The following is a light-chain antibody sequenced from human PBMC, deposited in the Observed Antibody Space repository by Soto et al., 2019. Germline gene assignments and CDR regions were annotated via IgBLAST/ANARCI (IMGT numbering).Light chain of an antibody. Sequence: DIQMTQSPSSLSASVGDRVTITCRASQGISIYLNWYQQKPGKAPRLLMYVASTLQSGVPSRFSGSGSGTDFTLSISSLQPEDFATYYCLQHSDYPFTFGQGTRLEI. V-gene: IGKV1-39*01. J-gene: IGKJ2*01. CDR3: LQHSDYPFT. CDR1: QGISIY. CDR2: VAS.